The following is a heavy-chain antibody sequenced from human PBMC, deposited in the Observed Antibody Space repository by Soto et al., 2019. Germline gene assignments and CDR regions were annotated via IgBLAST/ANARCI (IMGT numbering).Heavy chain of an antibody. J-gene: IGHJ4*02. CDR3: ARAPETPPIFGVVRPYFFDF. V-gene: IGHV4-31*03. CDR1: GGSISSGGSY. Sequence: QVQLQESGPGLVKSSQTLSLTCTVSGGSISSGGSYWSWIRQRPGKGLEWIGYIFYSDSFYYTPSLKGRVLLLADTSKNQFTLKLSSVTDEDTAVYYCARAPETPPIFGVVRPYFFDFWGQGTLVTVSS. D-gene: IGHD3-3*01. CDR2: IFYSDSF.